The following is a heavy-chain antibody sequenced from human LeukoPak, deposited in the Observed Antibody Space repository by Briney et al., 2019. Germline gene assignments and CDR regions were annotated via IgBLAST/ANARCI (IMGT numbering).Heavy chain of an antibody. CDR3: ARGLYGIVGATRYFDY. J-gene: IGHJ4*02. CDR2: ISSSSSYI. CDR1: GFTFSSYS. D-gene: IGHD1-26*01. V-gene: IGHV3-21*01. Sequence: GGSLRLSCAASGFTFSSYSMNWVRQAPGKGLEWVSSISSSSSYIYYADSVKGRFTISRDNAKNSLYLQMNSLRAEDTAVYYCARGLYGIVGATRYFDYWGQGTLVTVSS.